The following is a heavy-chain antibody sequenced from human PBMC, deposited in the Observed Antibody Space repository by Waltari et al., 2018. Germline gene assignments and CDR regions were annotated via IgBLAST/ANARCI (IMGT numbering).Heavy chain of an antibody. J-gene: IGHJ4*02. CDR1: GYTFTDYH. CDR3: ARRSCTGECYAPYVY. Sequence: QVQLVQSGAEVTKPGASVKVSCKPSGYTFTDYHIHWVRKAPGQGLEWMGGINPKSGGTYYAQTFQGWVTMTRDTSTSTVYMELSSLKSDDTAMYYGARRSCTGECYAPYVYWGQGSLVTVSS. D-gene: IGHD2-8*02. V-gene: IGHV1-2*04. CDR2: INPKSGGT.